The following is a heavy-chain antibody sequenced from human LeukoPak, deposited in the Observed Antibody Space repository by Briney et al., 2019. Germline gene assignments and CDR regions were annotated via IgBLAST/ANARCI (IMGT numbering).Heavy chain of an antibody. CDR2: ISYDGRHK. Sequence: GGSLRLSCAASGFTFSSYGMHWVRQAPGKGLEWVAVISYDGRHKHYVDSVKGRFTVSRDNSKSTLYLQMDTLGAEDSAIYYCAKEHMEDYYYYMDVWGRGTTVTVSS. CDR1: GFTFSSYG. J-gene: IGHJ6*03. V-gene: IGHV3-30*18. D-gene: IGHD2-21*01. CDR3: AKEHMEDYYYYMDV.